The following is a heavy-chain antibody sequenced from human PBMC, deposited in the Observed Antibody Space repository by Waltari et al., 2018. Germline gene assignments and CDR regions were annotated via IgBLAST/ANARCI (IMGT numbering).Heavy chain of an antibody. V-gene: IGHV4-34*01. D-gene: IGHD5-18*01. Sequence: QVQLQQWGAGLLKPSETLSLTCAVYGGSFSGYYWSWIRQPPGQGLEWIGEINHSGSTNTNPSRKSRVTISVETSKNQFALKLSSVTAADTAVYYCARGRVNWIQLWRGFDYWGQGTLVTVSS. CDR2: INHSGST. CDR3: ARGRVNWIQLWRGFDY. J-gene: IGHJ4*02. CDR1: GGSFSGYY.